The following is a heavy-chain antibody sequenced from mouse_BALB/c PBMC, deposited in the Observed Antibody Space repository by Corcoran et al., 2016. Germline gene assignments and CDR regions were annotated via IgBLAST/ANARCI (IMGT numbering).Heavy chain of an antibody. Sequence: QVQLQQPGAELVKPGASVKLSCKASGYTFTSYYMYWVKQRPGQGLEWIGGINPSNGGTNFNEKFKSKATLTVYKSSSTAYMQLSSLTSEDSAVYYCTRQFYRGLGYFDYWGQGTTLTVSS. J-gene: IGHJ2*01. V-gene: IGHV1S81*02. CDR3: TRQFYRGLGYFDY. D-gene: IGHD2-3*01. CDR1: GYTFTSYY. CDR2: INPSNGGT.